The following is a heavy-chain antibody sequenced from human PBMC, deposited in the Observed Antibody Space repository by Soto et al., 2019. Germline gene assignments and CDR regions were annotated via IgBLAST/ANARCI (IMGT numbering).Heavy chain of an antibody. D-gene: IGHD3-22*01. J-gene: IGHJ4*02. CDR1: GYTFITYG. CDR2: ISTYNGNT. V-gene: IGHV1-18*01. CDR3: ARGPTDYYDNSAHYFLDY. Sequence: QVQLVQSGAEVKKPGASVKVSCKASGYTFITYGVSWVRQAPGQGLDWLGWISTYNGNTRYAERLQGRVTVTTDTTTNTAYMELRNLRSDDTAVYYCARGPTDYYDNSAHYFLDYWGQGNLVTVSS.